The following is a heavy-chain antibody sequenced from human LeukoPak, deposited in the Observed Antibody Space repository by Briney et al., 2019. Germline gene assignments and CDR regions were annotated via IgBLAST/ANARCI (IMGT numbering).Heavy chain of an antibody. D-gene: IGHD3-9*01. CDR2: ISGSGGST. Sequence: GGSLRLSCAASGFTFSSYAMSWVRQAPGKGLEWVSAISGSGGSTYYADSVKGRFTISRDNSKNTLYLQMNSLRAEDTAVYYCAKIPYPFDYDILTGYSTHFDYWGQGTPVTVSS. CDR3: AKIPYPFDYDILTGYSTHFDY. V-gene: IGHV3-23*01. J-gene: IGHJ4*02. CDR1: GFTFSSYA.